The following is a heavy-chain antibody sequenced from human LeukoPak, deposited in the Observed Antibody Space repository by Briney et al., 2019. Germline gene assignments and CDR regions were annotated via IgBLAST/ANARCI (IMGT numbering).Heavy chain of an antibody. D-gene: IGHD2-21*02. V-gene: IGHV1-2*02. CDR3: ARAVPPPPYCGGDCHDAFDI. CDR1: GYTSTGYY. J-gene: IGHJ3*02. Sequence: ASVKVSCKASGYTSTGYYMHWVRQAPGQGLEWMGWINPNSGGTNYAQKFQGRVTMTRDTSISTAYMELSRLRSDDTAVYYCARAVPPPPYCGGDCHDAFDIWGQGTMVTVSS. CDR2: INPNSGGT.